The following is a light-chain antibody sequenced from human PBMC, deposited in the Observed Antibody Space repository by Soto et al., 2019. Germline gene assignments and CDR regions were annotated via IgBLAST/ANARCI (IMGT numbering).Light chain of an antibody. J-gene: IGLJ1*01. CDR3: QSYYSSLSGSEV. CDR2: GNS. CDR1: SSNIGAGHD. V-gene: IGLV1-40*01. Sequence: QSVLTQPPSVSGAPGQRVTISCTGSSSNIGAGHDVHWYQHLPGTAPKLLIYGNSNRPSGVPDRFSGSKSGTSASLAITGLQAEDEADYYCQSYYSSLSGSEVFGTGTKLTVL.